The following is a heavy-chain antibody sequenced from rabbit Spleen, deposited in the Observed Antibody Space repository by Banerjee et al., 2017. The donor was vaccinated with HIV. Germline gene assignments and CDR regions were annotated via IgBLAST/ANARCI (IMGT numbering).Heavy chain of an antibody. CDR3: ARDVDTIYFRFSL. CDR1: GFDLSSDYY. V-gene: IGHV1S40*01. Sequence: QSLEESGGDLVKPEGSLTLTCTASGFDLSSDYYMCWVRQAPGKGLEWIACIHGGSINNIYYASWAKGRFTISRTSSTTVTLQMTSLTAADTATYFCARDVDTIYFRFSLWGPGTLVTVS. J-gene: IGHJ6*01. CDR2: IHGGSINNI. D-gene: IGHD1-1*01.